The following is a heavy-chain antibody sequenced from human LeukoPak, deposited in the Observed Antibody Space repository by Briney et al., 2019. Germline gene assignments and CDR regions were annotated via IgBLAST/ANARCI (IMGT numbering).Heavy chain of an antibody. CDR3: ARVDYYDSSGTDY. CDR2: ISSSSSYI. V-gene: IGHV3-21*01. CDR1: GFTFSTFA. D-gene: IGHD3-22*01. J-gene: IGHJ4*02. Sequence: PGGSLRLSCEASGFTFSTFAMIWVRQPPGKGLEWVSSISSSSSYIYYADSVKGRFTISRDNAKNSLYLQMNSLRAEDTAVYYCARVDYYDSSGTDYWGQGTLVTVSS.